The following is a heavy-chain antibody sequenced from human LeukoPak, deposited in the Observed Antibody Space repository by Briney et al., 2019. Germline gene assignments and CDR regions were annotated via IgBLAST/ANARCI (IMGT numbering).Heavy chain of an antibody. CDR2: IYPGDSDT. CDR1: GYSFTSYW. J-gene: IGHJ5*02. D-gene: IGHD1-26*01. Sequence: GESLKISCKGSGYSFTSYWIGWVRQMPGKGLEWMGIIYPGDSDTRYSPSFQGQVTISADKSISTAYLQWSSLKASDTAMYYCARLVGATRPHYNWFDPWGQGTLVTVSS. CDR3: ARLVGATRPHYNWFDP. V-gene: IGHV5-51*01.